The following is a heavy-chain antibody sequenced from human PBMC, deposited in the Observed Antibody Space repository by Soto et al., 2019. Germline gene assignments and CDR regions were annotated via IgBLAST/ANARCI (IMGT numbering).Heavy chain of an antibody. CDR2: IYSGGST. CDR3: ASSVTTPYFDY. V-gene: IGHV3-66*01. Sequence: EVQLVESGGGLVQPGGSLRLSCAASGFTVSSNYMSWVRQAPGKGLEWVSVIYSGGSTYYADSVKGRFTISRDNSKNTLYLQMNSLRAEDTAVYYCASSVTTPYFDYWGQGTLVTVSS. D-gene: IGHD4-17*01. CDR1: GFTVSSNY. J-gene: IGHJ4*02.